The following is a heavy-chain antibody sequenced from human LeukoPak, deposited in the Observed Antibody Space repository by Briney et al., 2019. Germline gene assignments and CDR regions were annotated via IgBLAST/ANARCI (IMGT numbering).Heavy chain of an antibody. CDR2: IYYSGST. CDR3: ARQYSSGWLALDY. V-gene: IGHV4-39*01. D-gene: IGHD6-19*01. Sequence: SETLSLTCTVSGGSISSSSYYWGWIRQPPGKGLEWIGSIYYSGSTYYNPSLKSRVTISVDTSKNQFSLKLSSVTAADTAVYYCARQYSSGWLALDYWGQGTLVTVSS. CDR1: GGSISSSSYY. J-gene: IGHJ4*02.